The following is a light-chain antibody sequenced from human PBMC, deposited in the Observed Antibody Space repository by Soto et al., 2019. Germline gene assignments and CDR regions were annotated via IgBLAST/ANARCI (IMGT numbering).Light chain of an antibody. J-gene: IGKJ4*01. CDR2: DAS. Sequence: AIQLTLSGSSLSASVGDRVTIACRASQGISSALVWYQQGIGKAPKLMIYDASTLESGVPSRFSGSGYGTDFTLTITSLQPEDFATYYCQQFDNYPLTFGGGTKVDIK. CDR1: QGISSA. CDR3: QQFDNYPLT. V-gene: IGKV1D-13*01.